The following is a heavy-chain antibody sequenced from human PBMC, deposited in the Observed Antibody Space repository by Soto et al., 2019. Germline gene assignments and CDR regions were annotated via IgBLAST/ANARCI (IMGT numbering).Heavy chain of an antibody. Sequence: QVQLQQWGAGLLKPSETLSLTCAVYGGSFNGYYWSWIRQPPGKGLEWIGEINHTGTTTYNPSLKSRVTISVDTSKNQFSLKLSSTTAADTAVYFCARGEGMVRGVLSRTPRLGTYYMDVWGEGTTVTVSS. D-gene: IGHD3-10*01. V-gene: IGHV4-34*01. J-gene: IGHJ6*03. CDR2: INHTGTT. CDR1: GGSFNGYY. CDR3: ARGEGMVRGVLSRTPRLGTYYMDV.